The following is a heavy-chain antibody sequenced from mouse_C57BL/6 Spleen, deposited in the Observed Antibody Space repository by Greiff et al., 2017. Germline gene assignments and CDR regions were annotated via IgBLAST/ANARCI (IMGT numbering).Heavy chain of an antibody. CDR3: ARLGYSNFYAMDY. J-gene: IGHJ4*01. CDR1: GYTFTSYW. D-gene: IGHD2-5*01. Sequence: VQLQQPGAELVKPGASVKLSCKASGYTFTSYWMHWVKQRPGQGLEWIGMIHPNSGSTNYNEKFKSKATLTVDKSSSTAYMQLSSLTSEDSAVYYCARLGYSNFYAMDYWGQGTSVTVSS. V-gene: IGHV1-64*01. CDR2: IHPNSGST.